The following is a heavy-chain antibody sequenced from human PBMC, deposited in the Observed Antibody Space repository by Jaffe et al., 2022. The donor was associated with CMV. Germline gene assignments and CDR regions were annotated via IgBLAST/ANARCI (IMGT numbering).Heavy chain of an antibody. CDR3: ARQDSSGYYYSSPDGAFDI. CDR1: GGSISSYY. CDR2: IYYSGST. J-gene: IGHJ3*02. V-gene: IGHV4-59*08. D-gene: IGHD3-22*01. Sequence: QVQLQESGPGLVKPSETLSLTCTVSGGSISSYYWSWIRQPPGKGLEWIGYIYYSGSTNYNPSLKSRVTISVDTSKNQFSLKLSSVTAADTAVYYCARQDSSGYYYSSPDGAFDIWGQGTMVTVSS.